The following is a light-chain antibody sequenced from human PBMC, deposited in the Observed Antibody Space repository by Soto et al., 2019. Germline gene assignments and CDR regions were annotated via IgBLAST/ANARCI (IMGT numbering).Light chain of an antibody. CDR3: KQSYTTPRT. V-gene: IGKV1-39*01. Sequence: LQMTQSPSSLSASVGDRATITRHESQSISNYLNWYQQKPGKAPKLLIYAASSLQSGVPSRFSGSGSGTDFTLTISSLQTEDFATYHCKQSYTTPRTFGQWTKVDIK. J-gene: IGKJ1*01. CDR2: AAS. CDR1: QSISNY.